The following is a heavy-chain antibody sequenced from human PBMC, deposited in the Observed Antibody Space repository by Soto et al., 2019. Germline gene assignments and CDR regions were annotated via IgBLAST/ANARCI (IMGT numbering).Heavy chain of an antibody. Sequence: SVNVSCKASGGTFSSYAISWVRQAPGQGLEWMGGIIPIFGTANYAQKFQGRVTITADESTSTAYMELSSLRSEDTAVYYCASGGRVRGVIPLDYWGQGTLVTVSS. J-gene: IGHJ4*02. CDR1: GGTFSSYA. CDR3: ASGGRVRGVIPLDY. CDR2: IIPIFGTA. D-gene: IGHD3-10*01. V-gene: IGHV1-69*13.